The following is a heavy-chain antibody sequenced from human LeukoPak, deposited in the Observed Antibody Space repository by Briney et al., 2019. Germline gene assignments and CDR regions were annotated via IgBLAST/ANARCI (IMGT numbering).Heavy chain of an antibody. CDR1: GCSLNSHY. V-gene: IGHV4-59*11. CDR3: ASGVPAGMGYYYYYMDV. Sequence: SETLSLTCTVSGCSLNSHYWSWIRQPPGKGLEWIGYIYYSGSSNYNPSPKSRVTISVDTSMNQFSLKLSSVTAADTAVYYCASGVPAGMGYYYYYMDVWGKGTTVTVSS. D-gene: IGHD2-2*01. J-gene: IGHJ6*03. CDR2: IYYSGSS.